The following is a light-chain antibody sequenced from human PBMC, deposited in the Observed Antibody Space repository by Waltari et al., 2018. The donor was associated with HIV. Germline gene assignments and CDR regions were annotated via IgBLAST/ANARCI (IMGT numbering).Light chain of an antibody. CDR3: VVCDNSLRGVV. CDR2: RDN. Sequence: QTVVTQSPSASGTPGHSFTISCSVTISNIVSNNEFWYQLLPGTAPKLRIYRDNQRPDRVHERLAGSRAGTPACLPFSRLRSEAEAVYYCVVCDNSLRGVVFSGGTRLTVL. V-gene: IGLV1-47*01. CDR1: ISNIVSNN. J-gene: IGLJ2*01.